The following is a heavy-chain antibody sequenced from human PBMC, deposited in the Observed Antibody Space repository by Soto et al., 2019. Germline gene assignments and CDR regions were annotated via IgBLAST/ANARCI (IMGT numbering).Heavy chain of an antibody. CDR1: GFTFSRNA. V-gene: IGHV3-30-3*01. Sequence: PGGSLRLSCAASGFTFSRNAMHWVRQAPGKGLEWAAVITYDGSNKYYADSVKGRFTISRDNSKNTLYLQMNSLRPEDTAVYYCARGSVDRSGYSIDYWGQGT. J-gene: IGHJ4*02. D-gene: IGHD3-3*01. CDR3: ARGSVDRSGYSIDY. CDR2: ITYDGSNK.